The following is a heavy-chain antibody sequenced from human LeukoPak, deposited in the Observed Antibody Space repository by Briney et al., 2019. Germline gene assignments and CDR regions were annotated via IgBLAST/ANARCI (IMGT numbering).Heavy chain of an antibody. CDR2: IRLDGSNK. J-gene: IGHJ4*02. D-gene: IGHD5-12*01. V-gene: IGHV3-30*02. CDR3: AKGHSGYHSSFDY. Sequence: GGSLRLSCAASGLTFSSYGMHWVRQAPGKGLEWVAFIRLDGSNKYYADSVKGRFTISRDYSKNTLYLLMNSLRAEDTAVYYCAKGHSGYHSSFDYWGQGTLVTVSS. CDR1: GLTFSSYG.